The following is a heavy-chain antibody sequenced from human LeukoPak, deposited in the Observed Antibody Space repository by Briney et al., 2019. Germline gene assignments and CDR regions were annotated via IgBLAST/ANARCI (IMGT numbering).Heavy chain of an antibody. CDR2: FYTSGHT. D-gene: IGHD6-13*01. CDR3: ARGVIAAGGNDFDY. J-gene: IGHJ4*02. V-gene: IGHV4-61*09. Sequence: SETLSLTCTVSGGSINSGSYYWSWIRQPAGKGLEWMGHFYTSGHTSYNPSLKSRVTISVDTSKNQFSLKMNSVTAADTAVYYCARGVIAAGGNDFDYWGQGTLVTVSS. CDR1: GGSINSGSYY.